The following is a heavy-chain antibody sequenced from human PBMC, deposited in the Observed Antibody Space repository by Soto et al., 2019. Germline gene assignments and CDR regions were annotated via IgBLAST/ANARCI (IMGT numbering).Heavy chain of an antibody. CDR2: INDSGST. J-gene: IGHJ1*01. V-gene: IGHV4-34*01. D-gene: IGHD3-10*01. CDR3: ARGRSYYGSGTYAPNSHWFEA. Sequence: ADTLSLTCVVYGESFSGHYWSWVRQSPGKGLEWIGEINDSGSTNKNPSLKSRVSISVDTSKNHFSLNLRSLTAADTAVYYCARGRSYYGSGTYAPNSHWFEAWVQGT. CDR1: GESFSGHY.